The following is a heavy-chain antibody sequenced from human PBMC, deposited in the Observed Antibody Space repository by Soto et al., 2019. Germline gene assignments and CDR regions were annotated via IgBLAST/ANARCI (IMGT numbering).Heavy chain of an antibody. Sequence: GASVKVSCKASGYTFTSYYMHWVRQAPGQGLEWMGIINPSGGSTSYAQKFQGRVTMTRDTSTSTVYMELGSLRSEDTAVYYCARSRGSSSGWYFSWFDPWGQGTLVTVSS. V-gene: IGHV1-46*01. J-gene: IGHJ5*02. CDR1: GYTFTSYY. D-gene: IGHD6-19*01. CDR2: INPSGGST. CDR3: ARSRGSSSGWYFSWFDP.